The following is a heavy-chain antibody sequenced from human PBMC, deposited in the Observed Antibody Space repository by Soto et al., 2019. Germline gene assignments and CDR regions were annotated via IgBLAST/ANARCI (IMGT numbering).Heavy chain of an antibody. CDR3: ARAAVPAATPRVRQRGGYYYMDV. CDR1: GGSISSYY. CDR2: IYYSGST. V-gene: IGHV4-59*12. Sequence: SETLSLTCTVSGGSISSYYWSWIRQPPGKGLEWIGYIYYSGSTNYNPSLKSRVTISVDTSKNQFSLKLSSVTAADTAVYYCARAAVPAATPRVRQRGGYYYMDVWGKGTTVTVSS. J-gene: IGHJ6*03. D-gene: IGHD2-2*01.